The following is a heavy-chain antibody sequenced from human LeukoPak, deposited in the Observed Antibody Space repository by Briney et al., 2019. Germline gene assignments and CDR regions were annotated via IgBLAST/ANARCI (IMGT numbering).Heavy chain of an antibody. CDR3: AKVKKGVVVISYFDY. D-gene: IGHD3-22*01. CDR1: GFTFSSYA. J-gene: IGHJ4*02. Sequence: GGSLRLSCAASGFTFSSYAMSWVRQAPGKGLEWVSAISGSGGGTYYADSVKGRLTISRDNSKNTLYLQMNSLRAEDTAVYYCAKVKKGVVVISYFDYWGQGTLVTVSS. CDR2: ISGSGGGT. V-gene: IGHV3-23*01.